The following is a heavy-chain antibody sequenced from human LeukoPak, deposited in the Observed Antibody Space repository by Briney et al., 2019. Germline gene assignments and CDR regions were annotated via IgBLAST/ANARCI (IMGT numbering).Heavy chain of an antibody. D-gene: IGHD3-16*01. CDR3: ARSLGDQHDAFDI. V-gene: IGHV3-48*01. J-gene: IGHJ3*02. Sequence: GGSLRLSCAASGLTFSSYSMNWVPQAPGKGLEWVSYISSSSSTIYYADSVKGRFTISRDNAKNSLYLQMNSLRAEDTAVYYCARSLGDQHDAFDIWGQGTMVTVSS. CDR1: GLTFSSYS. CDR2: ISSSSSTI.